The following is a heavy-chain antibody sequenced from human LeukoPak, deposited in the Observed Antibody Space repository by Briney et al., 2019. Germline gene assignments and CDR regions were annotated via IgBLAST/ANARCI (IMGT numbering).Heavy chain of an antibody. CDR1: GFTFSAFW. V-gene: IGHV3-7*04. CDR3: ARGRDNVY. J-gene: IGHJ4*02. CDR2: IKEDGSEK. Sequence: GGSLRLSCAASGFTFSAFWMTWVRQAPGKRLEWVASIKEDGSEKFYVDSVKGRFTISRDNAKKSLYLQMNSLTAEDAAVYYCARGRDNVYWGQGTLVTVSS. D-gene: IGHD5-24*01.